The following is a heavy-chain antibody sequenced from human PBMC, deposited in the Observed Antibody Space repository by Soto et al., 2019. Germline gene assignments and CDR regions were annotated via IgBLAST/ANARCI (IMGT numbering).Heavy chain of an antibody. D-gene: IGHD6-25*01. CDR2: INPKTGDT. J-gene: IGHJ4*02. CDR3: ERDNSGIEYGDFDY. V-gene: IGHV1-2*02. Sequence: ASVKVSCKASRDTLTGYYLHWVRQSPGQGLEWMGLINPKTGDTNYAQKFQGRVTLTRDTSISTAYMELGRLGSDDTAVYYCERDNSGIEYGDFDYWGQGTLVPVYS. CDR1: RDTLTGYY.